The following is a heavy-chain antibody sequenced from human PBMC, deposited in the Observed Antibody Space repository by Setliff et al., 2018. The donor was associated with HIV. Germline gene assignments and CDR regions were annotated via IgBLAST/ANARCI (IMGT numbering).Heavy chain of an antibody. D-gene: IGHD6-19*01. V-gene: IGHV4-39*07. CDR3: ARQALAVAGTPRFYYYYMDV. J-gene: IGHJ6*03. CDR1: GGSISSSSYY. CDR2: VYYSGST. Sequence: PSETLSLTCTVSGGSISSSSYYWGWIRQPPGKGLEWVGSVYYSGSTYYDPSLKSRVTLSVKTSKNQFSLKLTSVTAADTAVYFCARQALAVAGTPRFYYYYMDVWGSGTTVTVSS.